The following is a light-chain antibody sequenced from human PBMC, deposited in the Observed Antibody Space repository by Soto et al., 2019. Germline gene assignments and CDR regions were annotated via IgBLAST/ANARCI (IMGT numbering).Light chain of an antibody. CDR3: QQYNNWPRAT. J-gene: IGKJ4*01. V-gene: IGKV3-15*01. CDR1: QSISSN. Sequence: IVMKLSPATLSVSPGERATLSCRASQSISSNLAWYQQKPGQAPRLLMFRTSSRATGFPARFSGSGSGTEFNLTISSLQSEDFGVYYCQQYNNWPRATFGGGAKVDIK. CDR2: RTS.